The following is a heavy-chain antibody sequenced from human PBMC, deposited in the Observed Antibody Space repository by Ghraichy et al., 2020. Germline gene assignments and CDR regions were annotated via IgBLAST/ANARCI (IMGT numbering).Heavy chain of an antibody. CDR2: IYYSGST. V-gene: IGHV4-59*08. J-gene: IGHJ6*02. Sequence: SQTLSLTCTVSGGSISSYYWSWIRQPPGKGLEWIGYIYYSGSTNYNPSLKSRVTISVDTSKNQFSLKLSSVTAADTAVYYCARRSLCSSTSCYTYYYYGMDVWGQGTTVTVSS. CDR3: ARRSLCSSTSCYTYYYYGMDV. D-gene: IGHD2-2*02. CDR1: GGSISSYY.